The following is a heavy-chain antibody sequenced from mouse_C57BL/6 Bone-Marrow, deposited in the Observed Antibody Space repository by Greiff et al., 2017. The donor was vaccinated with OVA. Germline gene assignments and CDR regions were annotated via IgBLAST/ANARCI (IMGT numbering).Heavy chain of an antibody. CDR2: IRSKSSNYAT. CDR3: VLPVDY. CDR1: GFTFNTYS. V-gene: IGHV10-3*01. J-gene: IGHJ2*01. Sequence: EVMLVESGGGLVQPKGSLKFSCAASGFTFNTYSMHWVRQAPGQGLEWVARIRSKSSNYATYYSDSVKDRFTISRDDSQTMLYLQMHNLKTADPAMYYCVLPVDYWGQGTTLTVSS.